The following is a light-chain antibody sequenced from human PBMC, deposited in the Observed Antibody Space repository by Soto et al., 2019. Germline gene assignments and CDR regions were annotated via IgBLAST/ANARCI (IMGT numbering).Light chain of an antibody. CDR2: DAS. Sequence: IVVTQSPAALSLTTGERATLSCRASQSVSSYLAWYQQKPGQAPRLLIYDASNRATGIPARFSGSGSGTDFTLSINSLQPEDFTPYYSQLAYSFPITFGQGARLEI. J-gene: IGKJ5*01. CDR1: QSVSSY. V-gene: IGKV3-11*01. CDR3: QLAYSFPIT.